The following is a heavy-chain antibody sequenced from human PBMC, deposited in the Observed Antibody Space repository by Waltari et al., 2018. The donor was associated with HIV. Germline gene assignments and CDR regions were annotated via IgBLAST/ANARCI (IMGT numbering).Heavy chain of an antibody. CDR2: SSRSSSSI. Sequence: EVQLVESGGGLVQPEGSLRLSCAASGFTFSNYTMNWVRQDPGKGLEWVSYSSRSSSSIFYADAVKGRFTSSRDNAKNSLYLQMNSLRVEDTAVYYCARDINGGWGYWGQGTLVTVAS. CDR1: GFTFSNYT. CDR3: ARDINGGWGY. D-gene: IGHD7-27*01. V-gene: IGHV3-48*01. J-gene: IGHJ4*02.